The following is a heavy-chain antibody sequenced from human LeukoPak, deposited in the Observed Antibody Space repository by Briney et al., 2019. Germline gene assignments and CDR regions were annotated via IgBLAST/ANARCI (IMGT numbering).Heavy chain of an antibody. J-gene: IGHJ4*02. V-gene: IGHV1-18*01. D-gene: IGHD3-22*01. CDR1: GYTLISYG. CDR3: VRVPRDYDSSGFLL. Sequence: ASVKVSCKASGYTLISYGMSWVRQAPGQGLEWMGWISAYNGKTQFAQKLQGRVTMTTDTTTSTAYMELRSLRSDDTAVYYCVRVPRDYDSSGFLLWGQGTVVTVSS. CDR2: ISAYNGKT.